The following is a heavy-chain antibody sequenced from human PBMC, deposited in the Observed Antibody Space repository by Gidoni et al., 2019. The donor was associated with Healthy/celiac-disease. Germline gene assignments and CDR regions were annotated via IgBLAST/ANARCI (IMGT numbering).Heavy chain of an antibody. V-gene: IGHV3-66*01. Sequence: EVQLVESGGGLVQPGGSLRLSCAASGFTVSSNYMSWVRQAPGKGLEWVSVIYSGGSTYYADSVKGRFTISRDNSKNTLYLQMNSLRAEDTAVYYCARCRPHSSGLGEAYAFDIWGQGTMVTVSS. CDR2: IYSGGST. J-gene: IGHJ3*02. CDR3: ARCRPHSSGLGEAYAFDI. CDR1: GFTVSSNY. D-gene: IGHD6-19*01.